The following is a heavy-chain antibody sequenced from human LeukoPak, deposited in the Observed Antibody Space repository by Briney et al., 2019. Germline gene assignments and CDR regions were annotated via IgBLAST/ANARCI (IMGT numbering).Heavy chain of an antibody. D-gene: IGHD3-16*01. CDR3: ARDLSYDYVWGSPREDY. CDR1: GGSISSGSYY. CDR2: IYYSGST. Sequence: SETLSLTCTVSGGSISSGSYYWSWIRQPPGKGLEWIGSIYYSGSTYYNPSLKSRVTISVDTSKNQFSLKLSSVTAADTAVYYCARDLSYDYVWGSPREDYWGQGTLVTVSS. V-gene: IGHV4-39*07. J-gene: IGHJ4*02.